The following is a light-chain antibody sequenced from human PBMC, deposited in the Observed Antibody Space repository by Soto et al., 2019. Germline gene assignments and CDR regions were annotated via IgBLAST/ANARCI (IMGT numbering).Light chain of an antibody. CDR1: SGDVGAYNY. CDR2: EVS. CDR3: SSKRTTASLV. V-gene: IGLV2-14*01. J-gene: IGLJ1*01. Sequence: QCALTQPASVSGSPGQTITISCTGTSGDVGAYNYVSWYQQHPGKAPKLMIYEVSNRPSGVSDRFSGSKSGNTASLTISGLQAADEADYYCSSKRTTASLVFXTGTKLTVL.